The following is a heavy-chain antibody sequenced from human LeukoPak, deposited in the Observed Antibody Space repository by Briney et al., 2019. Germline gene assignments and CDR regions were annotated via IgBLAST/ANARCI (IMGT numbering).Heavy chain of an antibody. CDR3: ATNYGGASADY. J-gene: IGHJ4*02. Sequence: PSQTLSLTCTVSGGSISSSGYYWSWIRQPAGKGLEWIGRIYTSGSTSYNPSLKSRVTISIDTSKNQFSLSLTSVTAADTAVYYCATNYGGASADYWGQGTLVTVSS. CDR2: IYTSGST. V-gene: IGHV4-61*02. CDR1: GGSISSSGYY. D-gene: IGHD4-23*01.